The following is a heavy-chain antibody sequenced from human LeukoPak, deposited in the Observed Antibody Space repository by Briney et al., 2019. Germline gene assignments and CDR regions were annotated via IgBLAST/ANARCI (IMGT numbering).Heavy chain of an antibody. Sequence: SETLSLTCAVSGASITNNHYAWTWLRQPPGKGLEWIGFIYDREHTYYNPSVESRVAISLDRSKNQFSLKVESATAADTAVYYCARGGGDHTVYFDYWGQGILLTVSS. V-gene: IGHV4-30-2*01. J-gene: IGHJ4*02. CDR3: ARGGGDHTVYFDY. CDR1: GASITNNHYA. CDR2: IYDREHT. D-gene: IGHD2-21*02.